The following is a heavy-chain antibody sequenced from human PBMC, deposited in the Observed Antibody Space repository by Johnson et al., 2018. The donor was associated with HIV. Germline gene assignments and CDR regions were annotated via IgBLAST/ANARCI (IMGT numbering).Heavy chain of an antibody. CDR3: ARDGQWGSTTWYSAFDI. CDR2: IYSGGST. V-gene: IGHV3-66*02. CDR1: GFTVSSIY. D-gene: IGHD6-13*01. Sequence: VQLVESGGGLVQPGGSLRLSCAASGFTVSSIYMSWVRQAPGKGLEWVSLIYSGGSTYYADPVKGRFTIPRDNSKNTLYLQMGSLRAEDMAVYYGARDGQWGSTTWYSAFDIWGQGTMVTVSS. J-gene: IGHJ3*02.